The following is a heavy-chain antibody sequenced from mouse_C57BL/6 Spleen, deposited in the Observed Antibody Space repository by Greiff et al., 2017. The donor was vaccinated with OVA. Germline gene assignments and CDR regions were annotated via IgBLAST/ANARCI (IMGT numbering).Heavy chain of an antibody. CDR2: ISGGGGNT. Sequence: EVNLVASGGGLVKPGGSLKLSCAASGFTFSSYTMSWVRQTPEKRLEWVATISGGGGNTYYPDSVKGRFTISRDNAKNTLYLQMSSLMSEDTALYYCARRYSTVVATEYFDVWGTGTTVTVSS. D-gene: IGHD1-1*01. J-gene: IGHJ1*03. V-gene: IGHV5-9*01. CDR1: GFTFSSYT. CDR3: ARRYSTVVATEYFDV.